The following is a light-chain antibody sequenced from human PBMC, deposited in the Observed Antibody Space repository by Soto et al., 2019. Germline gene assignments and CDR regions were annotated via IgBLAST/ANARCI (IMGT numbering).Light chain of an antibody. V-gene: IGKV3D-15*01. J-gene: IGKJ4*01. CDR2: GSS. CDR3: QQYNNWGLS. Sequence: IVMTQSPATLSVSPGEGVTLSCRASENVGTNLAWYQQKPGQAPRLLIYGSSTRATGIPATFSGSGSGTEFTLTISSLQSEESAIYCCQQYNNWGLSFGGGTKVDIK. CDR1: ENVGTN.